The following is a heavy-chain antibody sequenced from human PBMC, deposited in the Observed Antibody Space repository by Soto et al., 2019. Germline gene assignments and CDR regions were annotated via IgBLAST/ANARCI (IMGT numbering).Heavy chain of an antibody. CDR2: IIPRSATS. Sequence: EASVEVCCKASGDRFGCSGRKWVRQAHGQGLEWMGGIIPRSATSKYAQKFQGRVTITADESTSTVYMELSTLRPEDTAVYYCAREGLVLVPTTVNSDYYYYAMDVWGQGTTVTVSS. CDR1: GDRFGCSG. V-gene: IGHV1-69*13. J-gene: IGHJ6*02. CDR3: AREGLVLVPTTVNSDYYYYAMDV. D-gene: IGHD4-17*01.